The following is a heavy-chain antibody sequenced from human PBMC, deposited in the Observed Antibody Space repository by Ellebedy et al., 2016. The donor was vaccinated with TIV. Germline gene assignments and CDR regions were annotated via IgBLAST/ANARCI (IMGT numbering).Heavy chain of an antibody. CDR2: ISVGGST. CDR1: GFTVNSNY. Sequence: GGSLRLSCVVSGFTVNSNYMSWVRQAPGKGLEWVSVISVGGSTYYPDSVKGRFTISRDNSKNTLLLQMNSLRADETAVYYCATETFNDADLILWGLFSMWGQGTTVTVSS. CDR3: ATETFNDADLILWGLFSM. D-gene: IGHD3-10*01. V-gene: IGHV3-66*01. J-gene: IGHJ3*02.